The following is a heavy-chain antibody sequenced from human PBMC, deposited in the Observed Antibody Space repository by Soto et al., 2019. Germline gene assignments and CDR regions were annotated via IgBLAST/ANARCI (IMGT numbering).Heavy chain of an antibody. D-gene: IGHD3-3*01. CDR2: VYYSGRT. CDR3: ARGGGLSIFGVEYYFDH. CDR1: GDSIIAYY. V-gene: IGHV4-59*01. J-gene: IGHJ4*02. Sequence: PSETLSLTCTVSGDSIIAYYWSWIRQPPGKGLEWIGYVYYSGRTNYNPSLKSRVTMSVDTSKNQFSLKLSSVTAADTAVYYCARGGGLSIFGVEYYFDHWGQGTLVTVSS.